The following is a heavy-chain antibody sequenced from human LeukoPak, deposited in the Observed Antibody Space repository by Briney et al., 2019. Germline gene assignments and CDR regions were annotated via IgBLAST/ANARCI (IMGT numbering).Heavy chain of an antibody. CDR2: ISYDGSNK. J-gene: IGHJ4*02. Sequence: GGSLRLSCAASGFTFSSYGMHWVRQAPGKGLEWVAVISYDGSNKYYADSVKGRFTISRDNSKNTLYLQMNSLRAEDTAVYYCAKDRGYSSSWYWGVFDYWGQGTLVIVSS. CDR3: AKDRGYSSSWYWGVFDY. D-gene: IGHD6-13*01. V-gene: IGHV3-30*18. CDR1: GFTFSSYG.